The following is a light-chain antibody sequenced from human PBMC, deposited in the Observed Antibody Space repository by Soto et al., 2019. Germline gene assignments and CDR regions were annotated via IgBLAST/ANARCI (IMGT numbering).Light chain of an antibody. CDR3: QQYGTSGT. Sequence: RHYQGTLSLYPGEIAILSCRASQSVSHNYLAWYQHKPGQAPRVLIYGASNRATGIPDRFSGSGSGTDFTLTISIQAPEDLAVYYCQQYGTSGTFGQGTKVEIK. J-gene: IGKJ1*01. CDR1: QSVSHNY. V-gene: IGKV3-20*01. CDR2: GAS.